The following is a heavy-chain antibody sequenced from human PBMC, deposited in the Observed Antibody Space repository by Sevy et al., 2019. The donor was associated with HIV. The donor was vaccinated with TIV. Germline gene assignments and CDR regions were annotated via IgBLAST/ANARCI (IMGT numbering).Heavy chain of an antibody. V-gene: IGHV1-8*01. CDR2: MNPNSGET. CDR3: ARDEQRPYYYGSGNMGH. J-gene: IGHJ4*02. Sequence: ASVKVSCKASGYTFTNYEINWVRQATGQGLEWMGRMNPNSGETGYAPQFHGRVTMTRNTSLIIAYMELSSLTSDDTAVYYCARDEQRPYYYGSGNMGHWGQGTLVTVSS. D-gene: IGHD3-10*01. CDR1: GYTFTNYE.